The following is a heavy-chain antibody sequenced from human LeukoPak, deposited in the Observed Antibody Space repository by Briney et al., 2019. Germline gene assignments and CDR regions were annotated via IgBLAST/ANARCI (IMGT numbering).Heavy chain of an antibody. D-gene: IGHD1-1*01. CDR3: ARVAKERVGGVYYFDY. Sequence: GGSPRLSCAASGFTFSNYDMHWVRQATGKGLEWVSAIGTAGDTYYTGSVKGRFTISRENAKNSLYLQMNSLRAGDTAVYYCARVAKERVGGVYYFDYWGQGTLVTVSS. CDR2: IGTAGDT. CDR1: GFTFSNYD. J-gene: IGHJ4*02. V-gene: IGHV3-13*01.